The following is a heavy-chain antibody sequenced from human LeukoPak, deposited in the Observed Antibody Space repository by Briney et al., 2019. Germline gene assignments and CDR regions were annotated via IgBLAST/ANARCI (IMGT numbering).Heavy chain of an antibody. CDR3: ARDPVYCSGGSCSHFDY. Sequence: ASVKVSCKASGYTFTGYYMHWVRQAPGQGLEWMGWINPNSGGTSYAQKFQGRVTMTRDTSISTAYMELSRLRSDDAAVYYCARDPVYCSGGSCSHFDYWGQGTLVTVSS. CDR1: GYTFTGYY. J-gene: IGHJ4*02. V-gene: IGHV1-2*02. CDR2: INPNSGGT. D-gene: IGHD2-15*01.